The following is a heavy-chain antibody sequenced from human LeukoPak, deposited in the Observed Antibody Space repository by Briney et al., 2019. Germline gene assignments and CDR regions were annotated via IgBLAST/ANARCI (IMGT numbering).Heavy chain of an antibody. CDR2: IYNSGST. Sequence: SETLSLTCTVSGGSVGSGTFYWSWIRQPPGKGLEWIGIIYNSGSTNYNPSLKSRVTISVDTSKNQFSLTLSSVTAADTAVYYCARVDDSSGSLAHAFDIWGQGTMVTASS. J-gene: IGHJ3*02. V-gene: IGHV4-61*01. CDR3: ARVDDSSGSLAHAFDI. D-gene: IGHD3-22*01. CDR1: GGSVGSGTFY.